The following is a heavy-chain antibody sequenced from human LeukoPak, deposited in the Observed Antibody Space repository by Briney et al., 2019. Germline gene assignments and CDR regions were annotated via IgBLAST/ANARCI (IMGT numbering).Heavy chain of an antibody. Sequence: SETLSLTCTVSGGSLSTYYWSWIRQPPGKGLEWIGYIYYSGSTSYNPSLKSRVAISVDTSTNQFSLRLSSVTAADTAIYYCARQYDFWSGFHFDYWGQGTLVTVSS. D-gene: IGHD3-3*01. CDR1: GGSLSTYY. J-gene: IGHJ4*02. CDR2: IYYSGST. V-gene: IGHV4-59*08. CDR3: ARQYDFWSGFHFDY.